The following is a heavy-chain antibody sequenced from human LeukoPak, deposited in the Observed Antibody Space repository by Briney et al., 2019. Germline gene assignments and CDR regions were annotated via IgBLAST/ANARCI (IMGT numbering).Heavy chain of an antibody. CDR3: AREKGPAAGFDDAFDI. J-gene: IGHJ3*02. CDR1: GGSISSYY. Sequence: SETLSLTCTVSGGSISSYYWSWIRQPPGKGLEWIGYIYYSGSTNYNPSLKSRVTISVDTSKNQFSLKLSSVTAADTAVYYCAREKGPAAGFDDAFDIWGQGTMVTASS. V-gene: IGHV4-59*01. CDR2: IYYSGST. D-gene: IGHD6-13*01.